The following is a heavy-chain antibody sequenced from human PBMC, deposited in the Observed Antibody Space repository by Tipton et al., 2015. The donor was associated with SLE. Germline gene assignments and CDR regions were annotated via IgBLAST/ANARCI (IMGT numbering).Heavy chain of an antibody. Sequence: PGLVKPSETLSLICAVSGGSISSHYWSWIRRPPGKALEWIAYINYSGSTNYNPSLKSRVTMSVDTSKNQSSLKLSSVTAADTAVYYCARRRGSSWYEDYFDYWGQGTLVTVSS. CDR2: INYSGST. CDR1: GGSISSHY. D-gene: IGHD6-13*01. J-gene: IGHJ4*02. V-gene: IGHV4-59*11. CDR3: ARRRGSSWYEDYFDY.